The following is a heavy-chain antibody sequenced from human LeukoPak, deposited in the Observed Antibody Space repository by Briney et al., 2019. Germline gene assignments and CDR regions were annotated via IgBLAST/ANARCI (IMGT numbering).Heavy chain of an antibody. CDR1: ELPFISFA. CDR3: AREDYTTAWYYFDY. J-gene: IGHJ4*02. CDR2: ISYDGSNK. V-gene: IGHV3-30*04. D-gene: IGHD3-3*01. Sequence: GGSLRLSCAASELPFISFAMHWFRKPPGKGLDWVAAISYDGSNKYYADSVKGRFTISRDNSKNTLYLQVNSLRAEDTAVYYCAREDYTTAWYYFDYWGQGTLVTVSS.